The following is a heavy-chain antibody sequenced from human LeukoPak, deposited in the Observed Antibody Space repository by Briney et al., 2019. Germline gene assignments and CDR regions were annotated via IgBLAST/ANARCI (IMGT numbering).Heavy chain of an antibody. CDR3: ARRARAYYYDSSGYYYGY. D-gene: IGHD3-22*01. J-gene: IGHJ4*02. CDR1: GGSFSGYY. Sequence: SETLSLTCAVYGGSFSGYYWSWIRQPPGKGLEWSEEINHSGSTNYNPSLKSRVTISVDTSKNQFSLKLSSVTAADTAVYYCARRARAYYYDSSGYYYGYWGQGTLVTVSS. CDR2: INHSGST. V-gene: IGHV4-34*01.